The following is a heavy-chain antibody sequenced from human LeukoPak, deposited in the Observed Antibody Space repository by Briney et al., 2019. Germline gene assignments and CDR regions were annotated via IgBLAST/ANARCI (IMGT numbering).Heavy chain of an antibody. CDR3: ARSVGGGDILTGYYWRGGYYFDY. CDR1: GGSISSYY. D-gene: IGHD3-9*01. V-gene: IGHV4-59*01. CDR2: IYYSGST. Sequence: KPSETLSLTCTVSGGSISSYYWSWIRQPPGKGLEWIGYIYYSGSTNYNPSLKSRVTISVDTSKNQFSLKLSSVTAADTAVYYCARSVGGGDILTGYYWRGGYYFDYWGQGTLVTVSS. J-gene: IGHJ4*02.